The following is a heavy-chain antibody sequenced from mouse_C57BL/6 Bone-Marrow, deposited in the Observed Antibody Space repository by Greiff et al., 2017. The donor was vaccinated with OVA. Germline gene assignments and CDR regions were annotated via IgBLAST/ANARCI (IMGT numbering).Heavy chain of an antibody. J-gene: IGHJ4*01. CDR1: GYTFTSYW. CDR3: ARGSTTAYYAMDY. V-gene: IGHV1-64*01. CDR2: IHPNSGST. Sequence: QVQLQQPGAELVKPGASVKLSCKASGYTFTSYWMHWVKQRPGQGLEWIGMIHPNSGSTNYNEKFKSKATLTVDTSSSTAYMQLSSLTSEDSAVYYCARGSTTAYYAMDYWGQGTSVTVSS. D-gene: IGHD1-2*01.